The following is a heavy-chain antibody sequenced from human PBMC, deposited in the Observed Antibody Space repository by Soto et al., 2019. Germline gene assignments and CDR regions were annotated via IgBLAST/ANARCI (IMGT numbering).Heavy chain of an antibody. J-gene: IGHJ5*02. D-gene: IGHD6-6*01. V-gene: IGHV1-18*01. Sequence: QVQLVQSGAEVKKPGASVKVSCKASGYTFTSYGISWVRQAPGQGLEWMGWNNAYNGNTNDAQKLQGRVTMTTDTSTSTAYMAMRGLRSGDTAGYCCARGEGSSSLSNWFDPWGQGTLVTVSS. CDR1: GYTFTSYG. CDR2: NNAYNGNT. CDR3: ARGEGSSSLSNWFDP.